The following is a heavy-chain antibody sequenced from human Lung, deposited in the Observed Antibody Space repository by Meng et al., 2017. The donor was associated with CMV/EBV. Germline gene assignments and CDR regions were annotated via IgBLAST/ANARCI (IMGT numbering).Heavy chain of an antibody. V-gene: IGHV4-61*01. J-gene: IGHJ4*02. D-gene: IGHD2-2*01. CDR2: IYYSGST. CDR3: ARDPRLCSSTSCYGY. CDR1: GGSVSSGSYY. Sequence: SETLSLXCPVPGGSVSSGSYYWSWIRQPPGKGLEWIGYIYYSGSTNYNPSLKSRVTISVDTSKNQFSLKLSSVTAADTAVYYCARDPRLCSSTSCYGYWGQGTLVTVSS.